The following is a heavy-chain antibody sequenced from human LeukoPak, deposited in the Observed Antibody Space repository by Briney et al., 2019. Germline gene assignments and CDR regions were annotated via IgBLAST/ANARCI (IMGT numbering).Heavy chain of an antibody. CDR3: ARVPPGTYYFDY. V-gene: IGHV4-59*01. D-gene: IGHD1-1*01. CDR1: GGSMTMYY. Sequence: SETLSLTCTVSGGSMTMYYWNWFRQPPGKGLEWIGYVYYSGSTNYDPSLKSRVTISVDTSKSQFSLRLSSVTAADTAVYYCARVPPGTYYFDYWGQGTLVTVSS. J-gene: IGHJ4*02. CDR2: VYYSGST.